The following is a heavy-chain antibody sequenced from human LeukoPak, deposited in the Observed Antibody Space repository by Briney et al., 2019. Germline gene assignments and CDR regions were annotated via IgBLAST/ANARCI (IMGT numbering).Heavy chain of an antibody. CDR3: AKAVDIVATIIDY. V-gene: IGHV3-48*03. CDR1: GFTFSSYE. J-gene: IGHJ4*02. D-gene: IGHD5-12*01. Sequence: GGSLRLSCGASGFTFSSYEMNWVRQAPGKGLEWVSYITSSGSTIYYADSVKGRFTISRDNAKNSLYLQMNSLRAEDTAVYYCAKAVDIVATIIDYWGQGTLVTVSS. CDR2: ITSSGSTI.